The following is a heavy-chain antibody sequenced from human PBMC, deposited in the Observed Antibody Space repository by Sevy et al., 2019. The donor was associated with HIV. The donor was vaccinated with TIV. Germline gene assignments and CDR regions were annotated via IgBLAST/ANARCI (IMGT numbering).Heavy chain of an antibody. CDR2: ISYDGSQK. D-gene: IGHD3-10*01. CDR1: GFTFSSHG. J-gene: IGHJ4*01. Sequence: GGSLRLSCAASGFTFSSHGMHWVRQAPDKGLEWVAIISYDGSQKYYADSIKDRFTISRDNSKNTLYLKMNSLRPEDMAIYYCAKEGMDSGPRLLWFAELLYHFDFWGHGTLVTVSS. V-gene: IGHV3-30*18. CDR3: AKEGMDSGPRLLWFAELLYHFDF.